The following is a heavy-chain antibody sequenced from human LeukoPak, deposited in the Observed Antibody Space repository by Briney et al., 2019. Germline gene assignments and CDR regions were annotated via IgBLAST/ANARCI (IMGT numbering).Heavy chain of an antibody. V-gene: IGHV4-39*01. Sequence: SETLSLPCTVSGGSISSSSYYWGWIRQPPGKGLEWIGSIYYSGSTYYNPSLKSRVTISVDTSKNQFSLKLSSVTAADTAVYYCALLKGYYDNWGQGTLVTVSS. CDR1: GGSISSSSYY. CDR3: ALLKGYYDN. J-gene: IGHJ4*02. CDR2: IYYSGST. D-gene: IGHD2-15*01.